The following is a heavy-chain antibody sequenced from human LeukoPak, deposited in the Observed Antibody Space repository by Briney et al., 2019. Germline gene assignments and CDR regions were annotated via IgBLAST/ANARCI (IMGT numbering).Heavy chain of an antibody. V-gene: IGHV4-34*01. J-gene: IGHJ5*02. Sequence: PSETLSLTCAVYGGSFSGYYWSWIRQPPEKGLEWIGEINHSGSTNYNPSLKSRVTISVDTSKNQFSLKLSSVTAADTAVYYCARVDVVVPAAMFWFDPWGQGTLVTVSS. CDR1: GGSFSGYY. CDR3: ARVDVVVPAAMFWFDP. CDR2: INHSGST. D-gene: IGHD2-2*01.